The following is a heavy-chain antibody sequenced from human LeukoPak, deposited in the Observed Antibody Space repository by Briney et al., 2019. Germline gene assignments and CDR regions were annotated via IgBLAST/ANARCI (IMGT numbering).Heavy chain of an antibody. D-gene: IGHD2-2*01. J-gene: IGHJ3*02. Sequence: TGGSLRLSCAASGFPFSSYAMTWVRQAPGKGLEWVSAISGSGVSTYYADSVKGRFTISRDNSKNTLYLQMSSLRAEDTAVYYCAKDYRYCTSTSCYGDDAFDIWGQGTMVTVSS. V-gene: IGHV3-23*01. CDR1: GFPFSSYA. CDR2: ISGSGVST. CDR3: AKDYRYCTSTSCYGDDAFDI.